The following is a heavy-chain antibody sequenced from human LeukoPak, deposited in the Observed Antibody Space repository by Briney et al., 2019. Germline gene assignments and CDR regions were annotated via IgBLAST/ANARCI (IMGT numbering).Heavy chain of an antibody. Sequence: GGSLRLSCAASGFTFSDHYMDWVRQAPGKGLEWVGRIRNKANSYAADYAASVEGRFAISRDDSRNSLYLQMNSLKTEDTAVYYCARRVFGGTCYYDYWGQGALVTVSS. CDR3: ARRVFGGTCYYDY. V-gene: IGHV3-72*01. D-gene: IGHD2-15*01. CDR2: IRNKANSYAA. CDR1: GFTFSDHY. J-gene: IGHJ4*02.